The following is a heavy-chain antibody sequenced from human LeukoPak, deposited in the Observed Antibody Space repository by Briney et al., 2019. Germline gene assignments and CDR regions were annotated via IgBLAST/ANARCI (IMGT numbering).Heavy chain of an antibody. CDR2: INHSGTT. CDR3: AREVAGIQLFDY. CDR1: GGSFGAYY. D-gene: IGHD5-18*01. V-gene: IGHV4-34*01. J-gene: IGHJ4*02. Sequence: PSETLSLTCAVYGGSFGAYYWTWIRQPPGKGLGWIGEINHSGTTYYNPSLMSRVTISLDTSKNQFSLKLTSVTAADTAVYYCAREVAGIQLFDYWGQGTLVTVSS.